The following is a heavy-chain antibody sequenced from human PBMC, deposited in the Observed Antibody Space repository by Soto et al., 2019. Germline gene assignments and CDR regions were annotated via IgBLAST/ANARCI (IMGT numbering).Heavy chain of an antibody. V-gene: IGHV3-49*03. D-gene: IGHD3-22*01. CDR3: TRAIVEMATSP. Sequence: GGSLRLSCTASGFTFGDYAMSWFRQAPGKGLEWVGFIRSKAYGGTTEYAASVKDRFTISRDDSKSIAYLQMNSLKTEDTAVYYCTRAIVEMATSPWGQGTLVTVSS. J-gene: IGHJ5*02. CDR2: IRSKAYGGTT. CDR1: GFTFGDYA.